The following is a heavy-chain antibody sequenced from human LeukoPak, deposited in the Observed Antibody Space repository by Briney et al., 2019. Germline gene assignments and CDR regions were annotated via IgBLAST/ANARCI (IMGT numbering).Heavy chain of an antibody. V-gene: IGHV3-23*01. Sequence: AGGSLRLSCAASGFTFNSYAMSWVRHAPGKGLEWVSAIRGSGGGTYYADSVKGRFTISRDNSKNTLYLQMNSLRDEDTALYYCAKAGIGVVGYFDYWGQGTLVTVSS. J-gene: IGHJ4*02. CDR2: IRGSGGGT. CDR1: GFTFNSYA. CDR3: AKAGIGVVGYFDY. D-gene: IGHD6-19*01.